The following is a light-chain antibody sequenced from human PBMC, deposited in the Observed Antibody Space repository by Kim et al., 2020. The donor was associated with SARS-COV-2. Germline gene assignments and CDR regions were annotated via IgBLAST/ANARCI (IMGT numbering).Light chain of an antibody. J-gene: IGKJ2*01. Sequence: LSPGERAPLPCSASQSVSSSYLAWYQQKPGQAHRLLIYGASSRATGIPDRFSGSGSGTDFTLTISRLEPEDFAVYYCQQYGSSPRIFGQGTKLEI. V-gene: IGKV3-20*01. CDR1: QSVSSSY. CDR2: GAS. CDR3: QQYGSSPRI.